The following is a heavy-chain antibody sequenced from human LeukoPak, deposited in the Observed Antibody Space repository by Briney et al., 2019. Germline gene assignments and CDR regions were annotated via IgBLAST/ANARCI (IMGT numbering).Heavy chain of an antibody. J-gene: IGHJ6*02. CDR3: ARSYYDILGTDYGMDV. CDR1: GYTLTELS. V-gene: IGHV1-24*01. D-gene: IGHD3-9*01. CDR2: FDPEDGET. Sequence: ASVKVSCKVSGYTLTELSMHWVRQAPGKGLEWMGGFDPEDGETIYAQKFQGRVTITADESTSTAYMELSSLRSEDTAVYYCARSYYDILGTDYGMDVWGQGTTVTVSS.